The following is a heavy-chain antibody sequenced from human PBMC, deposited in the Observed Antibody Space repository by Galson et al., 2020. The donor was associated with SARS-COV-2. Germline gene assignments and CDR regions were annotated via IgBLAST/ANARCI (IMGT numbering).Heavy chain of an antibody. J-gene: IGHJ4*02. V-gene: IGHV3-7*04. CDR3: ARDLGFVTTCYFDY. Sequence: GGSLRLSCAASGFTFSRYWMSWVRQPPGKGLEWVANINQDGSDKNYVDSVKGRFTISRDNAKNSLYLQMNSLRAEDTAVYYCARDLGFVTTCYFDYWGQGNLVTVSS. CDR1: GFTFSRYW. D-gene: IGHD4-17*01. CDR2: INQDGSDK.